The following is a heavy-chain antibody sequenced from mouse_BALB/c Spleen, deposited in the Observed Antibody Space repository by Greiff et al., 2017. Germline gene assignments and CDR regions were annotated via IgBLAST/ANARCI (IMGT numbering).Heavy chain of an antibody. CDR3: ARWGNYYAMDY. CDR1: GYAFTNYL. Sequence: QVQLKQSGAELVRPGTSVKVSCKASGYAFTNYLIEWVKQRPGQGLEWIGVINPGSGGTNYNEKFKGKATLTADKSSSTAYMQLSSLTSDDSAVYFCARWGNYYAMDYWGQGTSVTVSS. CDR2: INPGSGGT. V-gene: IGHV1-54*03. D-gene: IGHD2-1*01. J-gene: IGHJ4*01.